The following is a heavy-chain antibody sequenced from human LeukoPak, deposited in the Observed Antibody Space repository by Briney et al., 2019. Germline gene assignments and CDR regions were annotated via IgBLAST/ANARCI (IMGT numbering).Heavy chain of an antibody. CDR3: ARADVYYFDY. Sequence: GGSLRLSCAASGFTFSTYWMTWLRQAPGKGLEWVANIKQDGSEKYYVDSVKGRFTISRDNSKNTLYLQMNSLRAEDTAVYYCARADVYYFDYWGQGTLVTVSS. V-gene: IGHV3-7*01. CDR1: GFTFSTYW. CDR2: IKQDGSEK. D-gene: IGHD2-8*01. J-gene: IGHJ4*02.